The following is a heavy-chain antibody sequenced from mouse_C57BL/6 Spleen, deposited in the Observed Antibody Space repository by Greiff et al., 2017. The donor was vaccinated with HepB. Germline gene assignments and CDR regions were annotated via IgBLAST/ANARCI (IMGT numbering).Heavy chain of an antibody. V-gene: IGHV5-6*01. Sequence: EVHLVESGGDLVKPGGSLKLSCAASGFTFSSYGMSWVRQTPDKRLEWVATISSGGSYTYYPDSVKGRFTISRDNAKNTLYLQMSSLKSEDTAMYYCARQGSSQAWFAYWGQGTLVTVSA. D-gene: IGHD1-1*01. CDR1: GFTFSSYG. J-gene: IGHJ3*01. CDR3: ARQGSSQAWFAY. CDR2: ISSGGSYT.